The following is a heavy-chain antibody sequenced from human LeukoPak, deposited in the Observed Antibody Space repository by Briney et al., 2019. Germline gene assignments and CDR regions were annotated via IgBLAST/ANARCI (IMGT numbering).Heavy chain of an antibody. CDR3: ARVMWELRYYFDY. V-gene: IGHV3-74*01. D-gene: IGHD1-26*01. CDR1: GFTFSSYW. CDR2: INSDGSST. J-gene: IGHJ4*02. Sequence: GGSLRLSCAASGFTFSSYWMHWVRQVPGKGLVWVSRINSDGSSTSYADSVKGRFTISRDNAKNTLYVQMNSLRAEDTAVYYCARVMWELRYYFDYWGQGTLVTVSS.